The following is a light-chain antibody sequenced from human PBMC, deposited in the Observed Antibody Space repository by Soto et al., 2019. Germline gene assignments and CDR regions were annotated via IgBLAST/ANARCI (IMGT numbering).Light chain of an antibody. Sequence: EIVLTQSPATLSLSPGERATLSCRASQSLSSFLAWYQQKPGQAPRLLIYDASNRATGIPARFSGSGSGTDFTLTISSLEPEDFAVYYCQQRSSWPRTFGRGTKVEIK. J-gene: IGKJ1*01. V-gene: IGKV3-11*01. CDR1: QSLSSF. CDR2: DAS. CDR3: QQRSSWPRT.